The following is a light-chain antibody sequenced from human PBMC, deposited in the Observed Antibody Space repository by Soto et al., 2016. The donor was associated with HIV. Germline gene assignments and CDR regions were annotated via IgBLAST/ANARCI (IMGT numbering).Light chain of an antibody. CDR1: NIGSES. J-gene: IGLJ2*01. V-gene: IGLV3-21*03. CDR2: DDR. CDR3: QVWDSSSDHVV. Sequence: SYELTQPPSVSVAPGKTARITCRGDNIGSESVHWYQQKSGQAPVVVVHDDRYRPSGIPERFSGSNSGNTATLTISRVEAGDEADYSCQVWDSSSDHVVFGGGTRLTVL.